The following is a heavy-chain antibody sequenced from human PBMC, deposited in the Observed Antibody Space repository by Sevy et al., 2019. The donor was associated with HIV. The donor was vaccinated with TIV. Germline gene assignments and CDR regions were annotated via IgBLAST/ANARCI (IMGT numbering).Heavy chain of an antibody. CDR1: GYTFTGYY. V-gene: IGHV1-2*06. D-gene: IGHD3-10*01. CDR2: INPNSGGT. CDR3: ASGGGSGSYYNNDY. J-gene: IGHJ4*02. Sequence: ASVKVSCKASGYTFTGYYMHWVRQAPGQGLEWMGRINPNSGGTNYAQKFQGRVTMTRDTSIITAYMELSRLRSDDTAVYYCASGGGSGSYYNNDYWGQGTLVTVSS.